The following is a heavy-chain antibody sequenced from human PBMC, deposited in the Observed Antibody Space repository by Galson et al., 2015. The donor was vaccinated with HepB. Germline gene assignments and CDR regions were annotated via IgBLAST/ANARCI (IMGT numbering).Heavy chain of an antibody. CDR2: ISGSGGST. D-gene: IGHD6-13*01. J-gene: IGHJ1*01. Sequence: SLRLSCAASGFTFSSYAMAWVRQTPRKGLEWVSAISGSGGSTYYADSVRGRFTISRDNSKNTLYLQMSSLRVDDTAVYYCAKADLAAAASEYFQHWGQGTPVTVSS. CDR1: GFTFSSYA. CDR3: AKADLAAAASEYFQH. V-gene: IGHV3-23*01.